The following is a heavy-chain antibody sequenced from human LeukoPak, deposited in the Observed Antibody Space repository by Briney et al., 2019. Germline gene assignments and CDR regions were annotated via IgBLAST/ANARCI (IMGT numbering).Heavy chain of an antibody. Sequence: GESLKISCKASGYSFTNYWIGWVRQMPGKGLEWMGIIYPGGYNTRYSPSFQGQVTISADKSITTACLQWSSLKASDTAMYYCATVGLSESFDYWGQGTLVTVSA. CDR1: GYSFTNYW. V-gene: IGHV5-51*01. CDR2: IYPGGYNT. D-gene: IGHD3/OR15-3a*01. J-gene: IGHJ4*02. CDR3: ATVGLSESFDY.